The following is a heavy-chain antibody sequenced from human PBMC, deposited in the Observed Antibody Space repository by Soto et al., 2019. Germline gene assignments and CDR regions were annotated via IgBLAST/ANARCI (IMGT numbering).Heavy chain of an antibody. CDR3: ARSGPITIFGVVIRRNWFAP. V-gene: IGHV4-34*01. CDR1: GGSFSGYY. J-gene: IGHJ5*02. Sequence: QVQLQQWGAGLLKTSETLSLTCAVYGGSFSGYYWSWIRQPPGKGLEWIGEINHSGSTNYNPSLTSRVTISVDTSKNQFSLRLSSVTAADTAVYYCARSGPITIFGVVIRRNWFAPWGQGTLVTVSS. CDR2: INHSGST. D-gene: IGHD3-3*01.